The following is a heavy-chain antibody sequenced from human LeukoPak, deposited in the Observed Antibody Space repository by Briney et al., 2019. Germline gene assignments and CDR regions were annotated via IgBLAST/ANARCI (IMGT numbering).Heavy chain of an antibody. D-gene: IGHD4-23*01. CDR3: ARPLYGGRLAFDI. CDR2: IYSGGST. V-gene: IGHV3-53*01. CDR1: GFTVSSNY. Sequence: GGPLRLSCAASGFTVSSNYMNWVRQAPGKGLEWVSVIYSGGSTYYADSVMGRVTISRDNSKNTLYLQMNSLRAEDTAVYCCARPLYGGRLAFDIWGQGTVVCVCS. J-gene: IGHJ3*02.